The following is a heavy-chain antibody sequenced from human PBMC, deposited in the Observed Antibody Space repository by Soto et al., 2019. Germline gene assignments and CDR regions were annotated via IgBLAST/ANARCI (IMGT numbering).Heavy chain of an antibody. D-gene: IGHD6-6*01. CDR2: ISYDGSNK. Sequence: GGSLRLSCAASGFTFSSYAMHWVRQAPGKGLEWVAVISYDGSNKYYADSVKGRFTISRDNSKNTLYLQMNSLRAEDTAVYYCARDPYSSSPWGWFDPWGQGTLVTVSS. V-gene: IGHV3-30-3*01. CDR1: GFTFSSYA. CDR3: ARDPYSSSPWGWFDP. J-gene: IGHJ5*02.